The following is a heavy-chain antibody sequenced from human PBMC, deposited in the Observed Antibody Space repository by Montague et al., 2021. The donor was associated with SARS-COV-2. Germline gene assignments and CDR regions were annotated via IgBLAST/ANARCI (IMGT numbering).Heavy chain of an antibody. Sequence: TLSLTCTVSGGSISSGGYYWSWLRQHPGKGLEWIGYIYYSGSTYYNPSLKSRVTISVDTSKNQFSLKLSSVTAADTAVYYCAGYEGYYGSLTGYSTPDFYCGMDVWGQGTTVTVSS. CDR2: IYYSGST. CDR3: AGYEGYYGSLTGYSTPDFYCGMDV. D-gene: IGHD3-9*01. J-gene: IGHJ6*02. CDR1: GGSISSGGYY. V-gene: IGHV4-31*03.